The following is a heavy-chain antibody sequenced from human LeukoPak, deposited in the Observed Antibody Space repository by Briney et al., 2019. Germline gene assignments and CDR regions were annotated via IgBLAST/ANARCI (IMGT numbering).Heavy chain of an antibody. D-gene: IGHD3-3*01. CDR1: GFTFSSYA. V-gene: IGHV3-30-3*01. CDR2: ISYDGSNK. CDR3: ARDPNYDFWSGYRYYYYYYGMDV. J-gene: IGHJ6*02. Sequence: GGSLRLSCAASGFTFSSYAMHWVRQAPGKGLEWVAVISYDGSNKYYADSVKGRFTISRDNSKNTLYLQMNSLRAEDTAVYYCARDPNYDFWSGYRYYYYYYGMDVWGQGTTVTVSS.